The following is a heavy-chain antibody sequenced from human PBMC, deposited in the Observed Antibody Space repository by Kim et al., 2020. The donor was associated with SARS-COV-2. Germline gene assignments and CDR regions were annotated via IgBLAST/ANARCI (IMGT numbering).Heavy chain of an antibody. CDR3: AKAPGYSDFPEF. J-gene: IGHJ1*01. D-gene: IGHD4-17*01. CDR2: ITGEGETT. V-gene: IGHV3-43*02. CDR1: GFSLTYPL. Sequence: GGSLRLSRAASGFSLTYPLLLWVSQTSEKGLEWISLITGEGETTFYADSVRGRFTISKVNSVNSLYLHMIGLTKDDSGLYFCAKAPGYSDFPEFWGQCTLVTVSS.